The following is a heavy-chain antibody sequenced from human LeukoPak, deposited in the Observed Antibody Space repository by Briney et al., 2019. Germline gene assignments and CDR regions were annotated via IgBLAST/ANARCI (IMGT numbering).Heavy chain of an antibody. CDR2: INPSGDRT. D-gene: IGHD6-19*01. CDR1: GYTFTSYY. Sequence: ASVKVSCKASGYTFTSYYMHWVRQAPGQGLERMGIINPSGDRTSYAQKFQGRVTMTRDTSTSTVYMELSSLRSDDTAVYYCARGYSSGRFDYWGQGTLVTVSS. V-gene: IGHV1-46*01. CDR3: ARGYSSGRFDY. J-gene: IGHJ4*02.